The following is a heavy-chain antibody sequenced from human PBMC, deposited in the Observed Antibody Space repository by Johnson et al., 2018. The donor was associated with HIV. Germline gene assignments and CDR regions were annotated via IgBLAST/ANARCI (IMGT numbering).Heavy chain of an antibody. CDR1: GFTFSDYY. V-gene: IGHV3-11*04. Sequence: HVQLVESGGGVVQPGRSLRLSCAASGFTFSDYYINWIRQAPGKGLEWVSYIDSSGSGIYYADSVKGRFTISRDNAKNSLYLQMHSLRAEDTAVYYCVCLRAWTFDIWGKGTMVTVSS. D-gene: IGHD3-10*01. CDR3: VCLRAWTFDI. J-gene: IGHJ3*02. CDR2: IDSSGSGI.